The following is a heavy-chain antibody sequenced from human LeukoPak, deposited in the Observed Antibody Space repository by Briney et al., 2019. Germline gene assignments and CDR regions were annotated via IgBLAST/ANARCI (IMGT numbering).Heavy chain of an antibody. J-gene: IGHJ4*02. D-gene: IGHD2/OR15-2a*01. CDR1: GDSISSYY. V-gene: IGHV4-59*12. CDR3: AREGIVRTYDQ. CDR2: IYYSGIT. Sequence: SETLSLTCTVSGDSISSYYWFWFRQPPGKELEWIACIYYSGITHYNPSLKSRVTISLDTSKNQFSLRLSSVTAADTAVYYCAREGIVRTYDQWGQGTLVTVSS.